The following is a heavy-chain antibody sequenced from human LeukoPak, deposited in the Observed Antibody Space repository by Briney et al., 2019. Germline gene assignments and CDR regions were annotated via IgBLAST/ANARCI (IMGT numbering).Heavy chain of an antibody. CDR1: GFTFDDYA. V-gene: IGHV3-9*01. CDR2: ISWNSGSI. CDR3: AKDIGLGSWDYFDY. Sequence: PGGSLRLSCAASGFTFDDYAMHWVRQAPGKGLEWVSGISWNSGSIGYADSVKGRFTISRDNAKNSLYLQMNSLRAEDTALYYCAKDIGLGSWDYFDYWGQGTLVTVSS. J-gene: IGHJ4*02. D-gene: IGHD6-13*01.